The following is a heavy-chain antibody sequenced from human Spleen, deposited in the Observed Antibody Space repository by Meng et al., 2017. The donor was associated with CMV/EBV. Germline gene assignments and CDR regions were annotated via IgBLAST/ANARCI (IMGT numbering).Heavy chain of an antibody. D-gene: IGHD3-22*01. CDR3: ARDYSTGSYMRYHYGMDV. J-gene: IGHJ6*02. V-gene: IGHV3-30*04. Sequence: GGSLRLSCVASGFTFTNYALHWVRQAPGKGLEWVAFISYDEKNKYYPDSVRGRFTISRDNSKNTVYLQMNSLRAEDTALYYCARDYSTGSYMRYHYGMDVWGQGTTVTVSS. CDR1: GFTFTNYA. CDR2: ISYDEKNK.